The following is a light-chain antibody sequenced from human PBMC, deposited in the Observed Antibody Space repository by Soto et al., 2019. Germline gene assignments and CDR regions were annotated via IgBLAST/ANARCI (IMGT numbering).Light chain of an antibody. Sequence: DIQMAQSPSSLSASVGDRVIITCRASQAISSYLNWYQHKPGTAPKLLIFASSTLESGVPPRFSGSGSGTEFTLTISSRQPEDSATYSCQQSYSNPLTFGGGTKVEVK. CDR3: QQSYSNPLT. CDR1: QAISSY. CDR2: ASS. J-gene: IGKJ4*01. V-gene: IGKV1-39*01.